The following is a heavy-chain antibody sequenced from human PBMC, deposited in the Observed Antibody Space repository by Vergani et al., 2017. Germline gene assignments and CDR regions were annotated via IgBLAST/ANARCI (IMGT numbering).Heavy chain of an antibody. D-gene: IGHD5-18*01. V-gene: IGHV1-69*18. CDR3: ARDHKIKGYSYGYGAVDI. CDR2: IIPIFGTA. Sequence: QVQLVQSGAEVKKPGSSVKVSCKASGGTFSSYAISWVRQAPGQGLEWMGRIIPIFGTANYAQKFQGRVTLTADESTSTAYMELSSLRSEDTAVYYCARDHKIKGYSYGYGAVDIWGQGTMVTVSS. J-gene: IGHJ3*02. CDR1: GGTFSSYA.